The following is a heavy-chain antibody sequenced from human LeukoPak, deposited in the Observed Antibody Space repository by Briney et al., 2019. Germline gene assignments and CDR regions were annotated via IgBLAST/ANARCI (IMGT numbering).Heavy chain of an antibody. Sequence: GESLKISCKGSGYSFTSYWIGWVRQMPGKGLEWMGIIYPGDSDTRYSPSFQGQVTISADKSISTAYLQWSSLKASDTAMYYCARPGYSSSWYTEGAFDIWGQGTMVTVSS. CDR1: GYSFTSYW. CDR3: ARPGYSSSWYTEGAFDI. J-gene: IGHJ3*02. CDR2: IYPGDSDT. D-gene: IGHD6-13*01. V-gene: IGHV5-51*01.